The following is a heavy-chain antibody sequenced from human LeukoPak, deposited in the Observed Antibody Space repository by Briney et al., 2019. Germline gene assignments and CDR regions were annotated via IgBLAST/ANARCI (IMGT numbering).Heavy chain of an antibody. D-gene: IGHD3-22*01. J-gene: IGHJ4*02. V-gene: IGHV1-3*03. Sequence: GASVNVSCKASGYTFTSYAMHWVRQAPGQRLEWMGWINAGNGNTKYSQEFQGRVTITRDTSASTAYMELSSLRSEDMAVYYCARSSYYYDSSGYSYLDYWGQGTLVTVSS. CDR2: INAGNGNT. CDR3: ARSSYYYDSSGYSYLDY. CDR1: GYTFTSYA.